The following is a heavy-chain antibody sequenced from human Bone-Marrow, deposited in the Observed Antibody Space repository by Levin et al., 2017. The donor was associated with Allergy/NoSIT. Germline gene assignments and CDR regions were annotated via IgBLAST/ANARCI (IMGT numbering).Heavy chain of an antibody. CDR3: SRDLSFGNPQGFDC. J-gene: IGHJ4*02. D-gene: IGHD1-14*01. V-gene: IGHV3-21*01. CDR1: GFTFRSYS. CDR2: ISSTSTYI. Sequence: GGSLRLSCAASGFTFRSYSMNWVRQAPGKGLEWVSTISSTSTYIYYAESMKGRFTISRDNAKNSVYLQMSSLRAEDTAVYYCSRDLSFGNPQGFDCWGQGSLVTVSS.